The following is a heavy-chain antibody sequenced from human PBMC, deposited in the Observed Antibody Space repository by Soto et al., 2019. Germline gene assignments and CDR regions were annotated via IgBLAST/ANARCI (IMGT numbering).Heavy chain of an antibody. J-gene: IGHJ4*02. CDR3: ARDLAKGCGSAGFDY. V-gene: IGHV1-2*02. D-gene: IGHD1-26*01. Sequence: GASVKVSCKASGYTFTVYYMHWVRQAPGQGLEWMGWINPKSGGTMYPQKFQGRVTMTWDTSISTAYMALTRLRSDDTAVYYCARDLAKGCGSAGFDYCGQGTLVTVSS. CDR1: GYTFTVYY. CDR2: INPKSGGT.